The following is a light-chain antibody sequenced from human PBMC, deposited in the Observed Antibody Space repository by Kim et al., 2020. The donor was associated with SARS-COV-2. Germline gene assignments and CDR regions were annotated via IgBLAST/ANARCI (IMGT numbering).Light chain of an antibody. CDR3: QQYDNLPYT. J-gene: IGKJ2*01. CDR2: DAS. V-gene: IGKV1-33*01. Sequence: SASVGDRVTITCQASQDIRNSINWYHKKSGGIHKLLIFDASELETGVPARFSGAGSGTVFTLTIDNLQPEDFATYYCQQYDNLPYTVGQGTKLEI. CDR1: QDIRNS.